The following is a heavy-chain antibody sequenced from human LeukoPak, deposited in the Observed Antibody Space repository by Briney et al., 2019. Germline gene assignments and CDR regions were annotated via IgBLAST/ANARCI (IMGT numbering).Heavy chain of an antibody. D-gene: IGHD3-10*01. CDR2: ISGSGGST. V-gene: IGHV3-23*01. CDR1: GFTFRSYA. Sequence: PGGSLRLSCAASGFTFRSYAMNWVRQAPGKGLELVSVISGSGGSTYYADSVKGRFTIPRDNSKNTLYLQINSLRAEDTALYYCSLSGDNDAFDIWGKGTKVTVSS. CDR3: SLSGDNDAFDI. J-gene: IGHJ3*02.